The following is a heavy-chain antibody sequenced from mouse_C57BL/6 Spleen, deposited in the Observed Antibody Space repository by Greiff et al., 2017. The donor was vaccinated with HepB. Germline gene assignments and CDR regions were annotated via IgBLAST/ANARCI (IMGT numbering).Heavy chain of an antibody. CDR2: ISDGGSYT. CDR3: ARGGPGLRLFDY. CDR1: GFTFSSYA. D-gene: IGHD2-4*01. J-gene: IGHJ2*01. Sequence: EVHLVESGGGLVKPGGSLKLSCAASGFTFSSYAMSWVRQTPEKRLEWVATISDGGSYTYYPDNVKGRFTISRDNAKNNLYLQMSHLKSEDTAMYYCARGGPGLRLFDYWGQGTTLTVSS. V-gene: IGHV5-4*01.